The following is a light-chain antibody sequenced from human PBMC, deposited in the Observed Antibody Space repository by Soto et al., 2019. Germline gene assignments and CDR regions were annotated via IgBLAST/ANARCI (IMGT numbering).Light chain of an antibody. CDR2: GAS. V-gene: IGKV3-11*01. CDR3: QQRSNWRIT. CDR1: QSVSSY. J-gene: IGKJ5*01. Sequence: EIVLTQSPATLSLSPGERATLSCRASQSVSSYLAWYQQKPGQAPRLLLYGASNRATGIPARFSGSGSGTDFTLTISSLEPEEFAVYYCQQRSNWRITFGQGSRLEIK.